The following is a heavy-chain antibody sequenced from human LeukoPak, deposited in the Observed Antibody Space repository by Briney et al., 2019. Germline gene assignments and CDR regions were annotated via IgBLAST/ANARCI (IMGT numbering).Heavy chain of an antibody. CDR2: ISGSAGTT. J-gene: IGHJ6*03. CDR1: GFTISSYA. D-gene: IGHD3/OR15-3a*01. CDR3: ASTFFGVAQLAWFYYYYMD. Sequence: PGGSLRLSCAASGFTISSYAMNWVRQAPGKGLEWASAISGSAGTTYYADSVKGRFTISRDNSTNTLYLQMNSLRAEDTAVYYCASTFFGVAQLAWFYYYYMD. V-gene: IGHV3-23*01.